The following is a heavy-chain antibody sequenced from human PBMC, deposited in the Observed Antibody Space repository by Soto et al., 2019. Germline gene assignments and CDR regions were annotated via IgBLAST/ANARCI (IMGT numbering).Heavy chain of an antibody. V-gene: IGHV3-74*01. CDR2: ISPDGRNT. CDR3: TAPAAGHTVTL. D-gene: IGHD6-13*01. J-gene: IGHJ3*01. CDR1: GFTFSRFW. Sequence: EVQLEESGGGLVQPGGSLRLSCAASGFTFSRFWMHWVRQAPGKGLVWVSRISPDGRNTVYADSVKGRFPISRDNAKNTLYLPMTSLSTYDLAVYFGTAPAAGHTVTLWGQGAMVSVSS.